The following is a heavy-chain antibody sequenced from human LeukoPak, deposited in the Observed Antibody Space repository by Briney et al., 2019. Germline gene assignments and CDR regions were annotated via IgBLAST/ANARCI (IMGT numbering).Heavy chain of an antibody. CDR3: AGEAAESGSYPNYYYYYYMDV. Sequence: TGGSLRLSCAASGFTFSSCSMNWVRQAPGKGLERVSVIYSGGSTYYADSVKGRFTISRDNSKNTLYLQMNSLRAEDTAVYYCAGEAAESGSYPNYYYYYYMDVWGKGTTVTVSS. J-gene: IGHJ6*03. V-gene: IGHV3-53*01. CDR2: IYSGGST. D-gene: IGHD1-26*01. CDR1: GFTFSSCS.